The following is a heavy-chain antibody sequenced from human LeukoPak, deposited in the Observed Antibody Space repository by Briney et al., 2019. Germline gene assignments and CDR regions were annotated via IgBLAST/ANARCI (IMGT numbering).Heavy chain of an antibody. CDR3: ARRPYDILTGYYIGPNDAFDI. D-gene: IGHD3-9*01. V-gene: IGHV5-51*01. CDR1: GYSFASYW. J-gene: IGHJ3*02. Sequence: GESLKISCKGSGYSFASYWIGWVRQMPGKGLEWMGIIYPGDSDTRYSPSFQGQVTISADKSISTAYLQWSSLKASDTAMYYCARRPYDILTGYYIGPNDAFDIWGQGTMVTVSS. CDR2: IYPGDSDT.